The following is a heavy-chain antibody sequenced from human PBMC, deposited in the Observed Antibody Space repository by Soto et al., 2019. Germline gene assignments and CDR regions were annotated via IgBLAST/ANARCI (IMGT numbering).Heavy chain of an antibody. CDR3: ATDRGLVYYGSGSYPCN. D-gene: IGHD3-10*01. V-gene: IGHV1-24*01. CDR1: GYTLTELS. CDR2: FDPEDGET. Sequence: SVKVSCKVSGYTLTELSMHWVRQAPRKGLEWMGGFDPEDGETIYAQKFQGRVTMTEDTSTDTAYMELSSLRSEDTAVYYCATDRGLVYYGSGSYPCNGGQGTLVTVSS. J-gene: IGHJ4*02.